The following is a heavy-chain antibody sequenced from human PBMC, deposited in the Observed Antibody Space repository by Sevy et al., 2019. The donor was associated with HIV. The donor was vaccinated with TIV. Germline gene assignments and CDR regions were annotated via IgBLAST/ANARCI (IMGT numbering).Heavy chain of an antibody. V-gene: IGHV3-23*01. Sequence: GGSLRLSCAASGFTFNTHAMNWVRQAPGKGLEWVSVISGPGSSTYYVDSVKGRFTISRDNSKNILYLQMNSLRVDDTAVYYCAKGDRTFYGLDVWGQGTTVTVSS. CDR1: GFTFNTHA. CDR2: ISGPGSST. J-gene: IGHJ6*02. CDR3: AKGDRTFYGLDV.